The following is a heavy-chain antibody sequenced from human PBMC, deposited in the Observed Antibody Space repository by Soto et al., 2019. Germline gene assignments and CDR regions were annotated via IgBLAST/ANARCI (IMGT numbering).Heavy chain of an antibody. J-gene: IGHJ5*02. D-gene: IGHD3-3*01. CDR1: GGSISSSSYY. V-gene: IGHV4-39*07. Sequence: SETLSLTCTVSGGSISSSSYYWGWIRQPPGKGLEWIGSIYYSGSTYYNPSLKSRVTISVDTSKNQFSLKLSSVTAADTAVYYCARRSYDFWLNGPKWFDPWGQGTLVTVSS. CDR2: IYYSGST. CDR3: ARRSYDFWLNGPKWFDP.